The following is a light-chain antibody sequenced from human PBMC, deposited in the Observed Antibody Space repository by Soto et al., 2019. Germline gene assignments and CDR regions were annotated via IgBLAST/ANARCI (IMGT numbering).Light chain of an antibody. V-gene: IGLV4-60*03. CDR1: SGHSSYI. CDR2: LEGSGSY. J-gene: IGLJ1*01. Sequence: QPVLTQSSSASASLGSSVKLTCTLNSGHSSYIIAWHQQQPGKAPRYLMKLEGSGSYNKGSGVPDRFSGSSSGADRYLTISNLQSEDEADSYCETWDTNSSVFGTVTKVTVL. CDR3: ETWDTNSSV.